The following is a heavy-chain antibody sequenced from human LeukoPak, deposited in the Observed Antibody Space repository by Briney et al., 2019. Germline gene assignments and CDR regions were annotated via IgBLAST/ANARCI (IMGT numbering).Heavy chain of an antibody. CDR3: ARRGNWGFFDY. J-gene: IGHJ4*02. V-gene: IGHV4-4*09. D-gene: IGHD7-27*01. CDR2: INTSGST. CDR1: GGSISSHY. Sequence: SETLSLTCTVSGGSISSHYWTWIRQPPGKGLEWIGYINTSGSTNYNPSLKSRVSISLHTSRNQFSLKLTSVTAADTAVYYCARRGNWGFFDYWGQGILVSVSS.